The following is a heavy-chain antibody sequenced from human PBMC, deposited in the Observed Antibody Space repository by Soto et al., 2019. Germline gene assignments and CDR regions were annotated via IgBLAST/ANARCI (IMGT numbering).Heavy chain of an antibody. Sequence: QVQLVQSGAEVKKPGASVKVSCKASGYTFSRDHISRVRQAPGQGLEWMGWISAYNGNTNYAQKLQGRVTMTTDTSMSTAYMQLRSLRSDDTAVYYCAIDGPPTDYWGQGTLVTVSS. CDR3: AIDGPPTDY. J-gene: IGHJ4*02. CDR1: GYTFSRDH. CDR2: ISAYNGNT. V-gene: IGHV1-18*01.